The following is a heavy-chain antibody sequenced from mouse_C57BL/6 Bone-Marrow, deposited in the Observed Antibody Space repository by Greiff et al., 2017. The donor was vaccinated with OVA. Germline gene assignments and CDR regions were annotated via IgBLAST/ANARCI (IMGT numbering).Heavy chain of an antibody. CDR2: IHPNSGST. J-gene: IGHJ3*01. CDR1: GYTFTSYW. CDR3: ARGNYGSSLAWFAY. D-gene: IGHD1-1*01. V-gene: IGHV1-64*01. Sequence: QVQLQQPGAELVKPGASVKLSCKASGYTFTSYWMHWVKQRPGQGLEWIGMIHPNSGSTNYNEKFKSKATLTVDKSSSTAYMQLSILTSEDSAVYYCARGNYGSSLAWFAYWGQGTLVTVSA.